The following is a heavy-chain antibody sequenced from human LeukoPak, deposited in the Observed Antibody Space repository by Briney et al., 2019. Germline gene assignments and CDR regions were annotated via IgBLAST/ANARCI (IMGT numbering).Heavy chain of an antibody. CDR3: ASNLTGADY. CDR1: CVSISSYY. V-gene: IGHV4-59*12. CDR2: IYYRWST. D-gene: IGHD7-27*01. Sequence: PSETLSLTFTGSCVSISSYYWSWIPQPPGKGLEGIGYIYYRWSTNYNPSLKSSVTISVATSKHQFSLKLSSVTAAATAVYSCASNLTGADYWGQGTLVTVSS. J-gene: IGHJ4*02.